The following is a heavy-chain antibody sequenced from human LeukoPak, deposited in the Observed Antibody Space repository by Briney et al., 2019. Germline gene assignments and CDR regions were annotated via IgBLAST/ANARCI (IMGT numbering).Heavy chain of an antibody. V-gene: IGHV3-53*01. D-gene: IGHD3-3*01. CDR3: ARVPYDFWSGYYSLTDYYYYMDV. CDR1: GFTVSSNY. J-gene: IGHJ6*03. CDR2: IYSGGST. Sequence: PGGSLRLSCAASGFTVSSNYMSWVRQAPGKGLEWVSVIYSGGSTYYADSVKGRFTISRDNSKNTLYFQMNSLRAEDTAVYYCARVPYDFWSGYYSLTDYYYYMDVWGKGTTVTVSS.